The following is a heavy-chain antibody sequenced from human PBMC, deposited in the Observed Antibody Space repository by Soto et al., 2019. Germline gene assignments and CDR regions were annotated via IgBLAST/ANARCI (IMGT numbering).Heavy chain of an antibody. CDR3: ARGLEREIVVVVAATQYDVAL. J-gene: IGHJ3*01. CDR1: GYTFTSYY. CDR2: INPSGGST. D-gene: IGHD2-15*01. V-gene: IGHV1-46*01. Sequence: QVQLVQSGAEVKKPGASVKVSCKASGYTFTSYYMHWVRQAPGQGLEWMGIINPSGGSTSYAQKCQGRVTMARDTSTSTVYMELGSLRSEDTAVYYCARGLEREIVVVVAATQYDVALWGQGTMVTVSS.